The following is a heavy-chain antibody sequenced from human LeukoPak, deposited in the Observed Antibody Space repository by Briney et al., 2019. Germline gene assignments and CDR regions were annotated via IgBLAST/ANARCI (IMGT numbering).Heavy chain of an antibody. V-gene: IGHV4-39*07. CDR3: AGLKLVEKWFDP. CDR1: GGSISSSSYY. D-gene: IGHD6-13*01. J-gene: IGHJ5*02. CDR2: IYYSGST. Sequence: SETLSLTCTVSGGSISSSSYYWGWIRQPPGKGLEWIGSIYYSGSTYYNPSLKSRVTISVDTSKNQFSLKLSSVTAADTAVYYCAGLKLVEKWFDPWGQGTLVTVSS.